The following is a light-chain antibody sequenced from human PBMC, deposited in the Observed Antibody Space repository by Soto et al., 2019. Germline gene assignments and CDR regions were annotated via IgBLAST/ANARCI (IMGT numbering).Light chain of an antibody. CDR3: CSYAGSYSYV. V-gene: IGLV2-11*01. J-gene: IGLJ1*01. CDR1: SSDVGGYNS. Sequence: QSVLTQPRSVSGSPGQSVTISCTGTSSDVGGYNSVSWYQQHPGKAPKLMISDVSKRPSGVPDRFSGSKSGNTASLTISGLQAEDEADYYCCSYAGSYSYVFGTGTKVTVL. CDR2: DVS.